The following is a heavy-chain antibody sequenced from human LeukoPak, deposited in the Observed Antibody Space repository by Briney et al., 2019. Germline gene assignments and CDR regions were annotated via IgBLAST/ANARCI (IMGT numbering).Heavy chain of an antibody. CDR1: GGSFSGYY. D-gene: IGHD3-22*01. J-gene: IGHJ5*02. CDR3: ARGSPDVITMIVVVITGRRRGRWFDP. Sequence: PSETLSLTCAVYGGSFSGYYWSWIRQPPGKGLEWIGEINHSGSTNYNPSLKSRVTISVDTSKNQFSLKLSSVTAADTAVYYCARGSPDVITMIVVVITGRRRGRWFDPWGQGTLVTVSS. CDR2: INHSGST. V-gene: IGHV4-34*01.